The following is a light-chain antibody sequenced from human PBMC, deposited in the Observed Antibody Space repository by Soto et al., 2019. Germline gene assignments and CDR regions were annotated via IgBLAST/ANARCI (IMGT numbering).Light chain of an antibody. CDR2: GAS. Sequence: EIIMTQSPATLSVSPGERSTLSCRASQSVRSNLAWYQQELGQAPRLXXYGASTRATGIPARFSGIVSGTEFTLTISRLQSEDFAVYYGQQYNNWPPITFGQGTRLEIK. J-gene: IGKJ5*01. CDR3: QQYNNWPPIT. CDR1: QSVRSN. V-gene: IGKV3-15*01.